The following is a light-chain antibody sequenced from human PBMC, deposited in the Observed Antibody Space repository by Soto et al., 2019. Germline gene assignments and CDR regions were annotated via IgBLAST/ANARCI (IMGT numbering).Light chain of an antibody. V-gene: IGKV3-15*01. CDR2: FTS. Sequence: EVVMTQSPVTLSVSPGEKATLSCRASQSVSNNLAWYQQKPGQAPRLLIYFTSTRATGIPARFSGSGSGTEFSLTISSLQSEDLALYYCQQYNQWPLTFGGGTKVDTK. J-gene: IGKJ4*01. CDR3: QQYNQWPLT. CDR1: QSVSNN.